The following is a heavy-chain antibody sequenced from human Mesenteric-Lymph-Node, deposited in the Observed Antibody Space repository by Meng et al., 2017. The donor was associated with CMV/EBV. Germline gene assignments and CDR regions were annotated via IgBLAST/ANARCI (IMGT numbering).Heavy chain of an antibody. V-gene: IGHV3-74*01. Sequence: LRLSCAASGFTFSTYWMHWVRQAPGKGPVWVSRISGDGSTTTYADSVKGRFTISRDNAKNTAYLQMNSLRAEDTAMYYCVRTRSMDVWGQGTTVTVSS. CDR1: GFTFSTYW. CDR3: VRTRSMDV. J-gene: IGHJ6*02. CDR2: ISGDGSTT.